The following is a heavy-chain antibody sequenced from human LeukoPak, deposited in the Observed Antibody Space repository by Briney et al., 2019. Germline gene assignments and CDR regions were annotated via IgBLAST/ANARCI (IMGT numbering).Heavy chain of an antibody. CDR3: ARDLGRGCSGYDD. CDR1: RFTFSSYS. D-gene: IGHD5-12*01. Sequence: GGSLRLSCAASRFTFSSYSMNWVRQAPGKGLEWVSSISSSSSYIYYADSVKGRFTISRDNAKNSLYLQMNSLRAEDTAVYYCARDLGRGCSGYDDWGQGTLVTVSS. J-gene: IGHJ4*02. V-gene: IGHV3-21*01. CDR2: ISSSSSYI.